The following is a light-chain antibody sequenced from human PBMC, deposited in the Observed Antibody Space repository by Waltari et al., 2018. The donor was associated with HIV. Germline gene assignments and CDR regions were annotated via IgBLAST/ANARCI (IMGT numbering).Light chain of an antibody. CDR1: SSNIGTNY. Sequence: QSVLTQPPSASATPGQRVTISCSGSSSNIGTNYVFWYQQFPGMAPKLLIFRDNEPPSGVPDRFSGSRSGTSASLVISGLRSEDEAEYYCAAWDDSLNGFYVFGSGTRVTVL. V-gene: IGLV1-47*01. J-gene: IGLJ1*01. CDR3: AAWDDSLNGFYV. CDR2: RDN.